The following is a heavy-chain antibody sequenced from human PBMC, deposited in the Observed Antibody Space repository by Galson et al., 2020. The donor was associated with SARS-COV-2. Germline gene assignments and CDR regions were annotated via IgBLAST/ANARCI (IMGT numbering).Heavy chain of an antibody. CDR1: GGSISRSVYY. D-gene: IGHD3-10*01. CDR2: IYNSGNT. Sequence: ASETLSLTCTVSGGSISRSVYYWAWIRQSPGKGLEWIGSIYNSGNTHYNPSLTSRVTISVDTSKNQFSLKLRSVTAADTAVYYCARDTFNHFGSGGSPYYYFAMDVWGQGTTVTVSS. J-gene: IGHJ6*02. V-gene: IGHV4-39*07. CDR3: ARDTFNHFGSGGSPYYYFAMDV.